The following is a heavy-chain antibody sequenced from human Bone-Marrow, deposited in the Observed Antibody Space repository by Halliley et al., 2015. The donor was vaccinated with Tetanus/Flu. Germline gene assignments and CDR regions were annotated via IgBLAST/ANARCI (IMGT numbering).Heavy chain of an antibody. CDR3: ARTFAGTVPLDF. Sequence: AASGFTFNTFEMHWVRQAPGKGLEWVAAVSYDGSDTYYAASVKGRVTISRDNSENTVFLEVNRLRPEDTAVYYCARTFAGTVPLDFWGPGTLVTVSS. V-gene: IGHV3-30*03. CDR2: VSYDGSDT. D-gene: IGHD4-17*01. J-gene: IGHJ4*02. CDR1: GFTFNTFE.